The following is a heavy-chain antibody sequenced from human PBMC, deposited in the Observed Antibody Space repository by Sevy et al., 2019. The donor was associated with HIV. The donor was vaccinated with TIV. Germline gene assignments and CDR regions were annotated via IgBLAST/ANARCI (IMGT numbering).Heavy chain of an antibody. CDR3: AEGRYDSSGSFDAFDI. CDR1: GFTFTNYA. CDR2: IFGARGVI. J-gene: IGHJ3*02. D-gene: IGHD3-22*01. V-gene: IGHV3-23*01. Sequence: GGSLRLSCAASGFTFTNYAMNWVRQAPGKGLEWVSTIFGARGVIDDADSLKGRFTISRDNSKKTLYLQVDSLRAEDTAVYYCAEGRYDSSGSFDAFDIWGQGTMVTVSS.